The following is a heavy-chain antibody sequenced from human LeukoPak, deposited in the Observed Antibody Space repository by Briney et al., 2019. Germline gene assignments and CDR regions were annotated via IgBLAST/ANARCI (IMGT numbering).Heavy chain of an antibody. J-gene: IGHJ4*02. V-gene: IGHV4-39*01. Sequence: SETLSLTCTVSGGSISSSSYYWGWIRQPPGKGLEWIGSIYYSGSTYYNPSLKSRVTISVDTSKNQFSLKLSSVTAADTAVYYCARGDYAGRLFDYWGQGTLVTVSS. CDR2: IYYSGST. CDR1: GGSISSSSYY. D-gene: IGHD4-17*01. CDR3: ARGDYAGRLFDY.